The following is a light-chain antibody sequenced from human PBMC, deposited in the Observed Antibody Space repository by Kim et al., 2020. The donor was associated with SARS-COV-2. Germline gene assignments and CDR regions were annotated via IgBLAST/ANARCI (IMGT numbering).Light chain of an antibody. J-gene: IGKJ1*01. V-gene: IGKV3-20*01. CDR2: GVS. CDR3: QHYGSPRCT. CDR1: QSVSSSH. Sequence: EIVLTQSPGTLSLSPGETGTLSCRASQSVSSSHLAWYQQRPGQAPRLLIHGVSNRATGIPDRFSGRASGTDFTLTISRLEPEDFAVYYCQHYGSPRCTFGQGTKVDIK.